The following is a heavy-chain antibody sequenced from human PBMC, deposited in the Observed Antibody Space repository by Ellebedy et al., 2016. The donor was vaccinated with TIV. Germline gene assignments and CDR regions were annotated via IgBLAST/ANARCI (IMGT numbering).Heavy chain of an antibody. D-gene: IGHD3-10*01. V-gene: IGHV3-7*01. J-gene: IGHJ3*02. Sequence: PGGSLRLSCVASGFTFSDYSMSWVRQAPGKGLEWVANIRQDGSRVNYVDSVKGRFTISRDNAKNSLHLQMNGLRAEDTAVYYCARDSGSGAFDIWGQGTLVTVSS. CDR2: IRQDGSRV. CDR3: ARDSGSGAFDI. CDR1: GFTFSDYS.